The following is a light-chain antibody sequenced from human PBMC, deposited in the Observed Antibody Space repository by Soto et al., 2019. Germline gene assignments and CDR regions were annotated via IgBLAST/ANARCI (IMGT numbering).Light chain of an antibody. CDR2: NNE. Sequence: QSVLTQPPSASGTPGQRVTISCSGSSSNIGANPINWYQQLPGTAPKLLIYNNEQRPSGVPDRVSASKSGTSASLAISGLQSEDEADYYCEAWDDSLYGAVLGGGTKLTVL. CDR1: SSNIGANP. CDR3: EAWDDSLYGAV. V-gene: IGLV1-44*01. J-gene: IGLJ2*01.